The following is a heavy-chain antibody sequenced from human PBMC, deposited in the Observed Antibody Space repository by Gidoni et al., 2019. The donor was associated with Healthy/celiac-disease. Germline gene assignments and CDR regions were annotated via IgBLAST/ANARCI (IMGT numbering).Heavy chain of an antibody. D-gene: IGHD3-22*01. V-gene: IGHV5-51*01. Sequence: EVQLVQSGAEVKKPGESLKISCKGSGYSFTSYWIGWVRQMPGKGLEWMGIIYPGDSDTRYSPSFQGQVTISADKSISTAYLQWSSLKASDTAMYYCARPHGEYYYDSSGYYGDAFDIWGQGTMVTVSS. CDR3: ARPHGEYYYDSSGYYGDAFDI. J-gene: IGHJ3*02. CDR1: GYSFTSYW. CDR2: IYPGDSDT.